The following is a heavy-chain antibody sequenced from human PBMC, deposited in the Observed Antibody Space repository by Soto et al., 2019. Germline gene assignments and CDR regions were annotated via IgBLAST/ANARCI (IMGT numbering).Heavy chain of an antibody. CDR3: ARGIWSSGTYYFDS. J-gene: IGHJ4*02. V-gene: IGHV1-3*01. CDR2: INAGNGNT. D-gene: IGHD1-26*01. Sequence: QVQLVQSGAEVKKPGASVKVSCMASGYTFTNYAMHWVRQAPGQRLEWMGWINAGNGNTKYSQNFQGRVTMTRDASAGTAYMELSSLRSEDTAVYYCARGIWSSGTYYFDSWGQGTLVTVSS. CDR1: GYTFTNYA.